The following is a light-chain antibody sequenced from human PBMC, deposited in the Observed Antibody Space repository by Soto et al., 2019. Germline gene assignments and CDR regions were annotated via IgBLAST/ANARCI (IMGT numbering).Light chain of an antibody. V-gene: IGKV1-27*01. J-gene: IGKJ1*01. CDR1: QGISSY. CDR2: AAS. Sequence: DIQMTQSPSSLSASVGDRVTITCRASQGISSYLACYQQKPGKVPKVLIYAASTLQSGVPSRFSGSGSGTEFTLTISSLQPEDVATYYCQKYYSAPETFGQGTKVEIK. CDR3: QKYYSAPET.